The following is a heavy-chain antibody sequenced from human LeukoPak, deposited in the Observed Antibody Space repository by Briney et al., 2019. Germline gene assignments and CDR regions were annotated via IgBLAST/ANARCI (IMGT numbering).Heavy chain of an antibody. D-gene: IGHD6-13*01. J-gene: IGHJ4*02. V-gene: IGHV3-30*03. CDR3: ARDHGYSSSWLDY. CDR1: GFTFSSYG. Sequence: GGSLRLSCAASGFTFSSYGMHWVRQAPGKGLEWVAVISYDGSNKYYADSVKGRFTISRDNSKNTLYLLMNSLRAEDTAVYYCARDHGYSSSWLDYWGQGTLVTVSS. CDR2: ISYDGSNK.